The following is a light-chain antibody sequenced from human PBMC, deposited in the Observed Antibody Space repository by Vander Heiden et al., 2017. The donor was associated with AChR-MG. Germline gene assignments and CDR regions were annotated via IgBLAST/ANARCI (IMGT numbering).Light chain of an antibody. CDR3: TSYAGSSNFVV. CDR1: SSDVGGHDF. V-gene: IGLV2-8*01. Sequence: QSALTQPPSASGSPGQSVTVSCTGTSSDVGGHDFVSWYQQYPGEAPKLIIYEVTKRPSGVPDRFSGSKSGNTASLTVSGLQPEDEADYYCTSYAGSSNFVVFGGGTKLTVI. J-gene: IGLJ2*01. CDR2: EVT.